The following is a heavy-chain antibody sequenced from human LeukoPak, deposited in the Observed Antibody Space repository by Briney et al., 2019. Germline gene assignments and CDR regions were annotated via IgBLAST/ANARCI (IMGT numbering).Heavy chain of an antibody. CDR1: YDSISTNDYY. CDR2: IYYSGST. V-gene: IGHV4-39*07. Sequence: PSETLSLTCIVSYDSISTNDYYWAWIRQPPGKGLEWIGSIYYSGSTYYNPSLKSRVTISVDTSKNQFSLKLSSVTAADTAVYYCARVSGYGSERGWFAFDIWGQGTMVTVSS. CDR3: ARVSGYGSERGWFAFDI. J-gene: IGHJ3*02. D-gene: IGHD3-10*01.